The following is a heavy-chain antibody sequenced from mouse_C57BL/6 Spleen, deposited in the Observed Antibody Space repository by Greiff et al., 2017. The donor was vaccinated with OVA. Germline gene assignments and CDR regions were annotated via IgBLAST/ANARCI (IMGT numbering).Heavy chain of an antibody. CDR3: ARRGGSGFLYYAMDD. V-gene: IGHV1-61*01. J-gene: IGHJ4*01. Sequence: QVQLQQPGAELVRPGSSVKLSCKASGYTFTSYWMDWVKQRPGQGLEWIGNIYPSASETHYNQKFKDKATLTVDKSSSTAYMQLSSLTSEDSAVYDCARRGGSGFLYYAMDDWGQGTSVTVSA. CDR1: GYTFTSYW. CDR2: IYPSASET.